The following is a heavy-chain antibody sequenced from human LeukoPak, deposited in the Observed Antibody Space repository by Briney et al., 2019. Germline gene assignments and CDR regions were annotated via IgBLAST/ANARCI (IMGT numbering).Heavy chain of an antibody. CDR2: ISYDGFDK. CDR1: RFTFSNYA. Sequence: GGSLRLSCAAPRFTFSNYAMHWVRQAPGKGLEWVAVISYDGFDKYYADSVKGRFTISRDNSKNTVQLQLNSLRAADTAVYFDTWGQGTLVTVSS. CDR3: T. V-gene: IGHV3-30*04. J-gene: IGHJ5*02.